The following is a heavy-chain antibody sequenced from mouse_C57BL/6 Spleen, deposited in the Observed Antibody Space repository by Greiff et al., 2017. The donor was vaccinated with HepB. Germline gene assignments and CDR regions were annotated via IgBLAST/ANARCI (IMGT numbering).Heavy chain of an antibody. D-gene: IGHD2-5*01. J-gene: IGHJ4*01. CDR3: ARWSNSPMDY. CDR1: GYTFTDYY. CDR2: INPNNGGT. Sequence: EVQLQQSGPELVKPGASVKISCKASGYTFTDYYMNWVKQSHGKSLEWIGDINPNNGGTSYNQKFKGKATLTVDKSSSTAYMELRSLTSEDSAVYYCARWSNSPMDYWGQGTSVTVSS. V-gene: IGHV1-26*01.